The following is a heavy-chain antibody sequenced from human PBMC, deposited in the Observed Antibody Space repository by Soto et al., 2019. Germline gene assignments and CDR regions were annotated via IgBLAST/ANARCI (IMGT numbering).Heavy chain of an antibody. CDR2: VYNGNT. Sequence: PSETLALTSTISGGSMKGYYWTWIRQSPGKGLEYIGYVYNGNTNYNPSLNSRVTISVDTSKNQFSLKLSSVTAADTAVYYCGRISPHGDYAYWGQGTLVTVSS. D-gene: IGHD4-17*01. CDR3: GRISPHGDYAY. CDR1: GGSMKGYY. V-gene: IGHV4-59*08. J-gene: IGHJ4*02.